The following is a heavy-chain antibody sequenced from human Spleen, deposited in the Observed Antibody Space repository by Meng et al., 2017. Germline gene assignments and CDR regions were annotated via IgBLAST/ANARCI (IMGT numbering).Heavy chain of an antibody. D-gene: IGHD6-19*01. J-gene: IGHJ6*02. CDR3: ARDLGWEFYFYFYGMDV. CDR1: GFTFSSYE. CDR2: ISFSGYTI. Sequence: GESLKISCAGSGFTFSSYEMNWVRQAPGKGLERVSYISFSGYTIYYADSVKGRFTTSRDNSKNTLYLQMNSVRVEDTAVYYCARDLGWEFYFYFYGMDVWGQGTTVTVSS. V-gene: IGHV3-48*03.